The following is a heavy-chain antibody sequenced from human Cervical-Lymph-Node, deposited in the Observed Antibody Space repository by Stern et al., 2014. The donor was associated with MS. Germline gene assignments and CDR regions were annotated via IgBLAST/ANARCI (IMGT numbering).Heavy chain of an antibody. CDR2: IIPIFGAA. CDR3: ASKRGYCSSTTCYIFDY. J-gene: IGHJ4*02. V-gene: IGHV1-69*01. CDR1: GGTFSSSA. D-gene: IGHD2-2*01. Sequence: QLVQSGAEVKKPGSSVKVSCKASGGTFSSSAISWVRQVPGKGLEWMGGIIPIFGAADYGQKFQGRVTITADESTSTAYMELSSLRSEDTAVYYCASKRGYCSSTTCYIFDYWGQGTLVTVSS.